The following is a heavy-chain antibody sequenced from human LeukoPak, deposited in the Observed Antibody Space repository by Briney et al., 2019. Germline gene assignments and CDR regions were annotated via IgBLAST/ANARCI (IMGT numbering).Heavy chain of an antibody. CDR1: GFIFSSYW. CDR3: ARIAAAGTFYYYYYMDV. CDR2: IKQDGSEK. J-gene: IGHJ6*03. V-gene: IGHV3-7*01. D-gene: IGHD6-13*01. Sequence: TGGSLRLSCAASGFIFSSYWMSWVRQAPGKGLEWVANIKQDGSEKYYVDSVKGRFTISRDNAKNSLYLQMNSLRAEDTAVYYCARIAAAGTFYYYYYMDVWGKGTTVTVSS.